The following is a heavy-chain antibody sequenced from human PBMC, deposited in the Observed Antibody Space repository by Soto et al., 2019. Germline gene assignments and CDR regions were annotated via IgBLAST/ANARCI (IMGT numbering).Heavy chain of an antibody. CDR3: ARSGYCSGGSCVTEEEATWFDP. CDR1: GYSFTSYW. D-gene: IGHD2-15*01. CDR2: IYPGDSDT. J-gene: IGHJ5*02. Sequence: GESLKISCKGSGYSFTSYWIGWVRQMPGKGLEWMGIIYPGDSDTRYSPSFEGQVTISADKSITTAYLQWSSLKASDTAMYYCARSGYCSGGSCVTEEEATWFDPWGQGTLVTVSS. V-gene: IGHV5-51*01.